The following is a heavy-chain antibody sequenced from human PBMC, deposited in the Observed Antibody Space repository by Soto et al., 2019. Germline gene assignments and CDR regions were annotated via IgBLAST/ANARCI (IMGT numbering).Heavy chain of an antibody. V-gene: IGHV3-30*03. J-gene: IGHJ4*02. CDR3: TGEVASGY. D-gene: IGHD2-8*02. CDR2: ISRDGGTK. CDR1: GFTVSTYG. Sequence: QVHLVESGGGVVQPGRSLRLSCAVSGFTVSTYGMHWVRQAPGKGLEWVAVISRDGGTKFYADSVKGRFTISRDNSRNTLFLEKNSLRGVDMAVYYCTGEVASGYWGQGTLVTVSS.